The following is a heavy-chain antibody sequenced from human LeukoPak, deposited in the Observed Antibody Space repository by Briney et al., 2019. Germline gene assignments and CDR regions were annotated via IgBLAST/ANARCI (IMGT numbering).Heavy chain of an antibody. Sequence: GGSLRLSCAASGFTFSSYSMDWVRQAPGKGLEWVSYISSSSSTIYYADSVKGRFTISRDNAKNSLYPQMNSLRDEDTAVYYCARDVTRGGDRHYFDYWGQGTLVTVSS. CDR2: ISSSSSTI. CDR1: GFTFSSYS. J-gene: IGHJ4*02. V-gene: IGHV3-48*02. D-gene: IGHD2-21*02. CDR3: ARDVTRGGDRHYFDY.